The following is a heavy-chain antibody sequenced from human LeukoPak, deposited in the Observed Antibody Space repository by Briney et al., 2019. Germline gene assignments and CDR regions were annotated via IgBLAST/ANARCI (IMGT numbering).Heavy chain of an antibody. CDR2: ISRNGRST. V-gene: IGHV3-64D*06. D-gene: IGHD6-19*01. CDR3: VNQISGWVY. Sequence: GGSLRLSCAASGFTVSSNYMSWVRQAPGKGLEYVSGISRNGRSTHNADSVEGRFTISRDNSKNTLFLQMTSLRAEDTAVYYCVNQISGWVYWGQGILVTVSS. CDR1: GFTVSSNY. J-gene: IGHJ4*02.